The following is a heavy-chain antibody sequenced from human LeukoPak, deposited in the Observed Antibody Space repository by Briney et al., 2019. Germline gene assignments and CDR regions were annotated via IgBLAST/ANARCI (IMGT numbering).Heavy chain of an antibody. CDR2: IYYSGST. V-gene: IGHV4-39*07. D-gene: IGHD1-14*01. Sequence: SETLSLTCTVSGGSISSSSYYWGWIRQPPGKGLEWIGSIYYSGSTYYNPSLKSRVTISVDTSKNQFSLKLSSVTAADTAVYYCARESPAATGAFDIWGQGTMVTVSS. J-gene: IGHJ3*02. CDR1: GGSISSSSYY. CDR3: ARESPAATGAFDI.